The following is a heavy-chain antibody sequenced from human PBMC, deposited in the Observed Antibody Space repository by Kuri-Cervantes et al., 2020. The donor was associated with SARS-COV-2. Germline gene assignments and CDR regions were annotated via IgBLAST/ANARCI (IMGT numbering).Heavy chain of an antibody. CDR2: IWYDGSNE. D-gene: IGHD3-3*01. J-gene: IGHJ4*02. CDR3: AKDSLLRHGDFWNGNYPFFDY. V-gene: IGHV3-33*06. Sequence: GESLKISCAASGFMFSRYGMHWVRQAPGKGLEWVASIWYDGSNEEYADSVQGRFTISRDNSKNTLYLQMNSLRAEDTAVYYCAKDSLLRHGDFWNGNYPFFDYWGQGTLVTVSS. CDR1: GFMFSRYG.